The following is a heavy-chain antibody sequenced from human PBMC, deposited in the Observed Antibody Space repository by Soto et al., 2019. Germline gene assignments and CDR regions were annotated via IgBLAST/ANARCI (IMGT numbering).Heavy chain of an antibody. J-gene: IGHJ6*02. Sequence: QPGGSLRLSCTASGFTFSSYWMSWVRQAPGKGLEWVANIKQDGSEKYYVDSVKGRFTISRDNAKNSLYLQMNSLRAEDTAVYYCARDGYVDGIAVAAWGAYYYYGMDVWGQGTTVTVSS. CDR1: GFTFSSYW. V-gene: IGHV3-7*03. CDR2: IKQDGSEK. D-gene: IGHD6-19*01. CDR3: ARDGYVDGIAVAAWGAYYYYGMDV.